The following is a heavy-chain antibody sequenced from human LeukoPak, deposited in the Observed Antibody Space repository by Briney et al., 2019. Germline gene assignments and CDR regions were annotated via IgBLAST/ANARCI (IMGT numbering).Heavy chain of an antibody. V-gene: IGHV3-7*05. CDR3: ARDSTVVTPGIDY. Sequence: GGSLRLSCAASGFTFSSYWMSWVRQAPGKGLEWVASIKQDGSEKYYVDSVKGRFTISRDNAKNSLYLQMNSLRAEDTAVYYCARDSTVVTPGIDYWGQGTLVTVSS. J-gene: IGHJ4*02. CDR1: GFTFSSYW. D-gene: IGHD4-23*01. CDR2: IKQDGSEK.